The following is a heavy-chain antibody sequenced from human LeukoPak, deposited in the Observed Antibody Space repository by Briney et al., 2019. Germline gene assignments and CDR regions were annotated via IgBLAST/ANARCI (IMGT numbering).Heavy chain of an antibody. J-gene: IGHJ3*02. Sequence: GGSLRLSCAASGFTFSSYGMHWVRQAPGKGLEWVAVISYDGSYKYYADSVKGRFTISRDNSKNTLYLQMNSLRAEDAAVYYCAKAVGRRPDAFDIWGQGTMVTVSS. CDR1: GFTFSSYG. CDR3: AKAVGRRPDAFDI. V-gene: IGHV3-30*18. CDR2: ISYDGSYK.